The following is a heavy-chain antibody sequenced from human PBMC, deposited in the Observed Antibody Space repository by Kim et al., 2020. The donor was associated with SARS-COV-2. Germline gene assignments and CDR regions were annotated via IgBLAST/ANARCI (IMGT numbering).Heavy chain of an antibody. V-gene: IGHV3-23*01. Sequence: GGSLRLSCAASGFTFSSYAMSWVRQAPGKGLEWVSASSGSGGSTYYADSVKGRFTISSDNSTNTLYLQMISLRAEDTAVYYCAKGQRYSGYDSPKFDYWGQLIMVSVTS. D-gene: IGHD5-12*01. J-gene: IGHJ4*02. CDR2: SSGSGGST. CDR1: GFTFSSYA. CDR3: AKGQRYSGYDSPKFDY.